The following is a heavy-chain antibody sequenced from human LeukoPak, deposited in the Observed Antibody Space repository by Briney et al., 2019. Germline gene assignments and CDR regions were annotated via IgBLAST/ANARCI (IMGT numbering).Heavy chain of an antibody. CDR2: ILYDGSNE. Sequence: GGSLRLSCAASGFSFSSYGMHWVRQAPGKGLEWVAVILYDGSNEYYADSVKGRFTISRDNAKNSLYLQMNSLRAEDTALYYCARNRFLEWLLFDYWGQGTLVTVSS. CDR1: GFSFSSYG. V-gene: IGHV3-33*05. J-gene: IGHJ4*02. D-gene: IGHD3-3*01. CDR3: ARNRFLEWLLFDY.